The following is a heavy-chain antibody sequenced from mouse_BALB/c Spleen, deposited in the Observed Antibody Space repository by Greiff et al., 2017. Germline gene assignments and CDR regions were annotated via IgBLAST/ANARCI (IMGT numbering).Heavy chain of an antibody. Sequence: VQLQQSGAELVKPGASVKLSCTASGFNIKDTYMHWVKQRPEQGLEWIGRIDPANGNTKYDPKFQGKATITADTSSNTAYLQLSSLTSEDTAVYYCAGYGYDVWFAYWGQGTLVTVSA. CDR1: GFNIKDTY. D-gene: IGHD2-2*01. CDR3: AGYGYDVWFAY. J-gene: IGHJ3*01. V-gene: IGHV14-3*02. CDR2: IDPANGNT.